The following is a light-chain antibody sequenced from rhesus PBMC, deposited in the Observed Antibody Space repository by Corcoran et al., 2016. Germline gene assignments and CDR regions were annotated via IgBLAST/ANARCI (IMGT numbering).Light chain of an antibody. Sequence: QSAPTQPPSVSGSPGQSVTISCTGTSSDVGGYTYVSWYQQHPGKAPKLMIYDVSKLPSGVSDRFSGSKSGNTASLTISGLQAEDGADYYCCSYTTSSTLVFGSGTKLTVL. J-gene: IGLJ6*01. CDR3: CSYTTSSTLV. CDR1: SSDVGGYTY. CDR2: DVS. V-gene: IGLV2S7*01.